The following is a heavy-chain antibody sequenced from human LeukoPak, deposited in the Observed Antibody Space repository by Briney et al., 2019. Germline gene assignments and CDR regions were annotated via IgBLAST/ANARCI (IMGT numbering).Heavy chain of an antibody. CDR3: ARGRITIFGVVSFGAFDI. V-gene: IGHV4-34*01. CDR1: GGSFSGYY. J-gene: IGHJ3*02. Sequence: SETLSLTCAVYGGSFSGYYWSWIRQPPGKGLEGIGEINHSGSNNYNTSLKRRVNISVDTSKNQFSLKLSSVNAADTAVYYCARGRITIFGVVSFGAFDIWGQGTMVTVSS. D-gene: IGHD3-3*01. CDR2: INHSGSN.